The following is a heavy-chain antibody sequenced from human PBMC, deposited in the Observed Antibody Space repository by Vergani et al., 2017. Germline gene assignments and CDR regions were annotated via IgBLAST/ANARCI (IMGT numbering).Heavy chain of an antibody. Sequence: QVQLVESGGGVVQPGGSLRLSCIASGFTFRIYGMHWVRQAPGKGLEWVAFIRYDGTKRFYGESVKGRFTISRDNSQTTVFLQMNSLRADDSAVYYCTKAGQYDRDNFHDSWGQGALVSVAS. V-gene: IGHV3-30*02. J-gene: IGHJ1*01. CDR2: IRYDGTKR. CDR1: GFTFRIYG. D-gene: IGHD3-16*02. CDR3: TKAGQYDRDNFHDS.